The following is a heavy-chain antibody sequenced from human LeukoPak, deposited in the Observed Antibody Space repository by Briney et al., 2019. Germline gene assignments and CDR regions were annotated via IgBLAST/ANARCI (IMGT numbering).Heavy chain of an antibody. CDR2: ISSSSTYI. J-gene: IGHJ6*03. CDR1: GFTFSSYN. D-gene: IGHD3-3*01. V-gene: IGHV3-21*01. CDR3: ARDHGFSYYYYYMDV. Sequence: GGSLRLSCAASGFTFSSYNMNWVRQAPGTGLEWVSSISSSSTYIYYTDSVKGRFTISRDNAKNSVYLQMNRLRAEDTAVYYCARDHGFSYYYYYMDVWGKGTTVTVSS.